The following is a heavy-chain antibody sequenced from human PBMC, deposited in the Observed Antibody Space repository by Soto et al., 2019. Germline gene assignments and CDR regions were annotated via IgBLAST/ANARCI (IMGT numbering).Heavy chain of an antibody. Sequence: QVQLQESGPGLVKPSQTLSLTCTVSGGSISSGDYYWSWIRQPPGKVLEWIGYIYYSGSTYYNPSLKSRVTISVDTSTNQFSLKLSSVTAADTAVYSCAREGDTAMGSFDYWGQGTLVTVSS. V-gene: IGHV4-30-4*01. J-gene: IGHJ4*02. CDR1: GGSISSGDYY. CDR2: IYYSGST. CDR3: AREGDTAMGSFDY. D-gene: IGHD5-18*01.